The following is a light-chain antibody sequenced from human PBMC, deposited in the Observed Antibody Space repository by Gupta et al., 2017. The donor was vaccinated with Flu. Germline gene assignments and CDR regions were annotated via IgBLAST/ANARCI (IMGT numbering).Light chain of an antibody. V-gene: IGKV3-15*01. J-gene: IGKJ2*01. CDR2: GAS. CDR3: QQYNNWPYT. Sequence: EIVMTQSPATLSVYLGERATLSCRASQSVSSNLAWYQQKPGQAPRLLIYGASTRATGIPARFSGSGSGTEFTLTISSLQSEDFAVYYCQQYNNWPYTFGQGTKLEIK. CDR1: QSVSSN.